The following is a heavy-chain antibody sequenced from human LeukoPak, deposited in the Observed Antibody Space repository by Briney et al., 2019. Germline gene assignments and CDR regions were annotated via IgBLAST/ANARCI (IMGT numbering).Heavy chain of an antibody. D-gene: IGHD1-26*01. Sequence: SGGSLRLSCAASGFQFSSHWIHWVRQTPGKGLVWVPRSKSDGSRSDYADIVKGRFTISRDNAKNTLYLQMSSLSADDTAVYYCARDGIDFRAFDLWGQGSMVTVSS. J-gene: IGHJ3*01. CDR3: ARDGIDFRAFDL. V-gene: IGHV3-74*01. CDR1: GFQFSSHW. CDR2: SKSDGSRS.